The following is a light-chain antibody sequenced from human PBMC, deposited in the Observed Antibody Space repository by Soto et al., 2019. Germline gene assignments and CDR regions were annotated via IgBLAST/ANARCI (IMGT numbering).Light chain of an antibody. CDR2: DAS. V-gene: IGKV3-11*01. CDR3: HQHIKWPLPNT. Sequence: EIVMTQSPGTLSLSPGERATLSCRASQSVSSYLAWYQQKPGQAPRLLIYDASNRATGIPARFSGSGSETDDTRTISKQETQDFAQYYLHQHIKWPLPNTVSPGTKLEIK. CDR1: QSVSSY. J-gene: IGKJ5*01.